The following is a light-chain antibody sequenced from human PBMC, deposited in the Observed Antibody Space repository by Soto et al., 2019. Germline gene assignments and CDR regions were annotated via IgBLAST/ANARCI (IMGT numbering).Light chain of an antibody. CDR2: DVT. J-gene: IGLJ1*01. V-gene: IGLV2-11*01. CDR3: CSYAGSYSYV. CDR1: TNDVGGYNY. Sequence: QSALTQPRSVSGSPGQSVTISCTGTTNDVGGYNYVSWYQQHPSKAPKLMIYDVTKRPSGVPDRFSGSKSGNTASLTISGLQAEDEADYYCCSYAGSYSYVFGTGTKLTVL.